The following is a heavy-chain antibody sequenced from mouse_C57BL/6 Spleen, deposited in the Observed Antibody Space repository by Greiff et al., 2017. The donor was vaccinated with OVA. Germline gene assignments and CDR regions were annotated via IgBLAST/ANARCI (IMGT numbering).Heavy chain of an antibody. V-gene: IGHV5-6*01. CDR1: GFTFSSYG. D-gene: IGHD1-1*01. Sequence: EVKLVESGGDLVKPGGSLKLSCAASGFTFSSYGMSWVRQTPDKRLEWVATISSGGSYTYYPDSVKGRFTISRDNAKNTLYLQMSSLKSEDTAMYYCARRGSEGAMDYRGQGTSVTVSS. J-gene: IGHJ4*01. CDR2: ISSGGSYT. CDR3: ARRGSEGAMDY.